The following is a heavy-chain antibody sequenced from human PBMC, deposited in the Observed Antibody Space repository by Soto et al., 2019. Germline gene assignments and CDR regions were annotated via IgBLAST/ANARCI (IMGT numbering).Heavy chain of an antibody. CDR1: GFTFSSYW. Sequence: GGSLRLSCAASGFTFSSYWMHWVRQAPGKGLVWVSRINSDGSSTSYADSVKGRFTISRDNAKNTLYLQMNSLRAEDTAVYYCAREPPQNCSSTSCYFYYYYYGMDVWGQGTTVTVSS. V-gene: IGHV3-74*01. D-gene: IGHD2-2*01. CDR3: AREPPQNCSSTSCYFYYYYYGMDV. J-gene: IGHJ6*02. CDR2: INSDGSST.